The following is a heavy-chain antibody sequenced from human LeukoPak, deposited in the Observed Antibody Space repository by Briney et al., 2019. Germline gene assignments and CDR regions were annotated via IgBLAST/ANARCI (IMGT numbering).Heavy chain of an antibody. Sequence: SETLSLTCTVSGGSVSSGSYYWSWIRQPPGKGLEWSGYIYYSWSTNYNPSLKSRVTISVDTSKNQFSLKVRSVTAADTAVYYCSRAVPLRGVFDPWGQGTLVTVSP. CDR3: SRAVPLRGVFDP. J-gene: IGHJ5*02. CDR1: GGSVSSGSYY. D-gene: IGHD3-10*01. V-gene: IGHV4-61*01. CDR2: IYYSWST.